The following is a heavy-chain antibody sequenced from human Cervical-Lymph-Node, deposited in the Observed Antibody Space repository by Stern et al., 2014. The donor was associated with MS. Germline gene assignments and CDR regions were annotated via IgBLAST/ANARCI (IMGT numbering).Heavy chain of an antibody. Sequence: VQLVQSGPEVQRPGESLKISCQASGYPFTSYCLGWVRQMPGKGLEWIAIIFPGGSEIRYSPSFQGQVTISADKSSSTAYLQWNNLKASDTAIYYCARQRYFDYWGQGTLVTVSS. CDR2: IFPGGSEI. V-gene: IGHV5-51*01. CDR1: GYPFTSYC. CDR3: ARQRYFDY. J-gene: IGHJ4*02.